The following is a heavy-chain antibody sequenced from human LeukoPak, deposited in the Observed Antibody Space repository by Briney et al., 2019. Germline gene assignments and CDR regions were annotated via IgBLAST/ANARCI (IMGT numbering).Heavy chain of an antibody. CDR1: GFTFSSYW. D-gene: IGHD4-23*01. CDR3: ARYEAVPNSDSFDI. J-gene: IGHJ3*02. CDR2: IKKDGSEK. V-gene: IGHV3-7*01. Sequence: PGGSLRLSCAASGFTFSSYWMTWVRQAPGKGLEWVANIKKDGSEKYYVDSVKGRFTISRDNAKNSLYLQMNSLRADDTAVYYCARYEAVPNSDSFDIWGQGTMVTVSS.